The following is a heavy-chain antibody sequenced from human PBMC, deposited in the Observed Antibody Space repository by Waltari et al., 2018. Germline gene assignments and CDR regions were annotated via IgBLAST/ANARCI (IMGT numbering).Heavy chain of an antibody. J-gene: IGHJ3*02. D-gene: IGHD4-17*01. CDR2: ISYDGFKK. V-gene: IGHV3-30*18. CDR3: AKGLTTVTTADAFDI. Sequence: QVQLVESGGGVVQPGGSLRLSCAASGFTFSIHGFHWVRPAPGKGLDWVAVISYDGFKKYYADSVKGRFTISRDNSKNTLYLQMNSLRAEDTAVYYCAKGLTTVTTADAFDIWGQGTMVTVSS. CDR1: GFTFSIHG.